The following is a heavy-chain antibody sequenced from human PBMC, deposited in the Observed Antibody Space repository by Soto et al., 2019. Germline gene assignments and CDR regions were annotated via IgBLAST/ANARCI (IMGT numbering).Heavy chain of an antibody. V-gene: IGHV3-9*01. CDR1: GFTFDDYA. CDR2: ISWNSGSI. J-gene: IGHJ6*03. Sequence: GGSLRLSCAASGFTFDDYAMHWVRQAPGKGLEWVSGISWNSGSIGYADSVKGRFTISRDNAKNSLYLQMNSLRAEDTALYYCAKDSRDCSSTSCYNFYYYYYMDVWSKGTTVTVSS. D-gene: IGHD2-2*02. CDR3: AKDSRDCSSTSCYNFYYYYYMDV.